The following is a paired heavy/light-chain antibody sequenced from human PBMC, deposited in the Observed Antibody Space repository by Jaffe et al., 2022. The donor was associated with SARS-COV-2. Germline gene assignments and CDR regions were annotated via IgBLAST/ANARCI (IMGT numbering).Heavy chain of an antibody. CDR1: GYPFTSYY. J-gene: IGHJ6*03. V-gene: IGHV1-46*04. CDR3: ARGSYYYYYYMDV. CDR2: INPTGDIT. Sequence: QVQLMQSGAEVKKPGASVKVSCRASGYPFTSYYMHWVRQAPGQGLEWMSMINPTGDITNYAQKLQGRVTLTRDTSTSTVYMELSSLRSEDTAVYYCARGSYYYYYYMDVWGKGTTVTVSS.
Light chain of an antibody. CDR3: QQYGRSPYT. Sequence: EIVLTQSPGTLSLSPGERATLSCRASQSVSSSYLAWYQQKPGQAPRLLIYGASSRATGIPDRFSGSGSGTDFTLTISRLEPEDFAVYYCQQYGRSPYTFGQGTKLEIK. J-gene: IGKJ2*01. V-gene: IGKV3-20*01. CDR1: QSVSSSY. CDR2: GAS.